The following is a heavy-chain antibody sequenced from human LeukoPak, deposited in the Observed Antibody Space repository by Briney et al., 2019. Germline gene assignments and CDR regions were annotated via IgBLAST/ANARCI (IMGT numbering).Heavy chain of an antibody. Sequence: ASVKVSCKASGYTFTSYAMNWVRQAPGQGLEWMGWISTNTGNPTYAQGFTGRFVFSLDTSVSTAYLQISSLKAEDTAAYYCARATPHFIAVAGIVDYWGQGTLVTVSS. D-gene: IGHD6-19*01. V-gene: IGHV7-4-1*02. CDR3: ARATPHFIAVAGIVDY. CDR1: GYTFTSYA. CDR2: ISTNTGNP. J-gene: IGHJ4*02.